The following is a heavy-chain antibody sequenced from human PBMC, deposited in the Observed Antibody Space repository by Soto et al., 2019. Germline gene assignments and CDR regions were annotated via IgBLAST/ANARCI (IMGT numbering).Heavy chain of an antibody. D-gene: IGHD3-10*01. CDR3: ASHRYGLGRTGLSDY. V-gene: IGHV4-39*01. CDR1: GGFISNNNYY. CDR2: VYYTGST. Sequence: SETLSLTCSVSGGFISNNNYYWGWIRQSPGRGLEWIAGVYYTGSTYYNPSLRSRVTMSVDTSKNQFSLMLTSVSAADTAVYYCASHRYGLGRTGLSDYWGQGILVTVSS. J-gene: IGHJ4*02.